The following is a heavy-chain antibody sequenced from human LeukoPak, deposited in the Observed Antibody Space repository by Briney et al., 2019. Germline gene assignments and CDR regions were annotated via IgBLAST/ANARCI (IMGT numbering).Heavy chain of an antibody. CDR2: ISAYNGNT. V-gene: IGHV1-18*01. CDR1: GYTFTSYG. J-gene: IGHJ6*02. D-gene: IGHD3-22*01. CDR3: ARKEYYYDSSGYYSGYYGTDV. Sequence: ASVKVSCKASGYTFTSYGISWVRQAPGQGLEGMGWISAYNGNTNYAQKLQGRVTMTTDTSTSTAYMELRSLRSDDTAVYYCARKEYYYDSSGYYSGYYGTDVWGQGTTVTVSS.